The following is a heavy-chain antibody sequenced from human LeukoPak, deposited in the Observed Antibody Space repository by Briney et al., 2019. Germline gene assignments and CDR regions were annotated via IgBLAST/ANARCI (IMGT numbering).Heavy chain of an antibody. CDR3: ARGYRY. CDR1: GGSFSGYY. V-gene: IGHV4-34*01. CDR2: INHSGST. J-gene: IGHJ4*02. D-gene: IGHD3-16*02. Sequence: SETLSLTCAVYGGSFSGYYWSWIRQPPGKGLEWIGEINHSGSTNYNPCLKSRVTISVDTSKNQFSLKLSSVTAADTAVYYCARGYRYWGQGTLVTVSS.